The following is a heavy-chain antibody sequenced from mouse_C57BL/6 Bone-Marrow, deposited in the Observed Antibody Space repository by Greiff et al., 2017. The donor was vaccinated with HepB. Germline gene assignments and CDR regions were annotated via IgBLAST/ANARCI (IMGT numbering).Heavy chain of an antibody. Sequence: VQLQQSGAELVKPGASVKLSCKASGYTFTSYWMHWVKQRPGQGLEWIGMIHPNSGSTNYNEKFKSKATLTVDKSSSTAYMQLSSLTSEDSAVYYCARRRSYYAMDYWGQGTSVTVSS. V-gene: IGHV1-64*01. CDR1: GYTFTSYW. CDR2: IHPNSGST. CDR3: ARRRSYYAMDY. J-gene: IGHJ4*01.